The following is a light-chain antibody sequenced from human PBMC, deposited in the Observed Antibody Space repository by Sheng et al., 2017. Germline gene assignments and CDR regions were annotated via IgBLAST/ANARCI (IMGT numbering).Light chain of an antibody. Sequence: EIVLTQSPGTLSVSPGERATLSCRASQSFSSSYLTWYQQKPGQAPRLLIYGASTRATGIPARFSGSGSGTEFTLTISSLQSEDFAVYYCQQCSNWPPYTFGQGTKLEIK. CDR2: GAS. CDR1: QSFSSSY. V-gene: IGKV3D-15*01. CDR3: QQCSNWPPYT. J-gene: IGKJ2*01.